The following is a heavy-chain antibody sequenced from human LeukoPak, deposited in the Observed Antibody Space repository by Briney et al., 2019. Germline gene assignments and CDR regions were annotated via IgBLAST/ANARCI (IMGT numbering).Heavy chain of an antibody. CDR3: ARVPPSAHQLLSSDY. CDR1: GYTFTNYG. Sequence: EASVKVSCKASGYTFTNYGISWVRQAPGQGLERMAWISANNGETRYAQNLQGRLTMPTDTSTSTAYMELRSLRSDDTAVYYCARVPPSAHQLLSSDYWGQGTQVTVSS. V-gene: IGHV1-18*04. J-gene: IGHJ4*02. D-gene: IGHD2-2*01. CDR2: ISANNGET.